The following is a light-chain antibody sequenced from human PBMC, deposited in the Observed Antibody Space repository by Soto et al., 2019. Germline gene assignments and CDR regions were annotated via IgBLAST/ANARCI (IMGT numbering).Light chain of an antibody. CDR3: MQALQTPLT. V-gene: IGKV2-28*01. Sequence: DIVMTQSPLSLPVTPGEPASISCRSSQSLLHSNGYNYLDWYLQKPGQSPQLLNSLGSNRDSGVPGRFSGTGSGTDFTMKISRVEADDVGVYYCMQALQTPLTFGGGNKVEIK. J-gene: IGKJ4*01. CDR1: QSLLHSNGYNY. CDR2: LGS.